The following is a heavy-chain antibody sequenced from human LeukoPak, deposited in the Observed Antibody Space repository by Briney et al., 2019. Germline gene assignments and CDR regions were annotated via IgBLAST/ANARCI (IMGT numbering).Heavy chain of an antibody. J-gene: IGHJ4*02. CDR2: ITPIFGTA. CDR3: ARDSPERSKGYYDILTGYYPFDY. CDR1: GYTFTGYY. Sequence: ASVKVSCKASGYTFTGYYMHWVRQAPGQGLEWMGGITPIFGTANYAQKFQGRVTITADESTSTAYIELSSLRSEDTAVYYCARDSPERSKGYYDILTGYYPFDYWGQGTLVTVSS. V-gene: IGHV1-69*13. D-gene: IGHD3-9*01.